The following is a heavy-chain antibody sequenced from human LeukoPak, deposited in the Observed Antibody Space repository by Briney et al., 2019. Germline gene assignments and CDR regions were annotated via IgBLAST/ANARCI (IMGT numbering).Heavy chain of an antibody. D-gene: IGHD6-6*01. CDR3: ARDLSIAARGDAFDI. V-gene: IGHV3-11*01. CDR2: ISSSGSTI. J-gene: IGHJ3*02. CDR1: GFTFSDYY. Sequence: PGGSLRLSCSASGFTFSDYYMSWIRQAPGKGPEWVSYISSSGSTIYYADSVKGRFTISRDNAKNSLYLQMNSLRAEDTAVYYCARDLSIAARGDAFDIWGQGTMVTVSS.